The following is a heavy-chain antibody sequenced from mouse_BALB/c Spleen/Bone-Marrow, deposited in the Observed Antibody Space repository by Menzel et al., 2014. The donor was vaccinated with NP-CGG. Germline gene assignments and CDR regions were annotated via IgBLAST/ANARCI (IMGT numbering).Heavy chain of an antibody. Sequence: VKLVESGAELARPGASVKMSCKASGYTFTSYTMHWVKQRPGQGLEWIVYINPSSGYTNYNQKFKDKATLTADKSSSTAYMQLSSLTSEDSAVYYCAYGNYGYAMDYWGQGTSVTVSS. CDR1: GYTFTSYT. CDR2: INPSSGYT. J-gene: IGHJ4*01. D-gene: IGHD2-10*02. CDR3: AYGNYGYAMDY. V-gene: IGHV1-4*01.